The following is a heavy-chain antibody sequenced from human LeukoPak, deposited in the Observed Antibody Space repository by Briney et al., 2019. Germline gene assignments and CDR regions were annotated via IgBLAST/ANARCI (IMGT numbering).Heavy chain of an antibody. Sequence: GGPLIPSCASSGFSFSSAIMCWVRPPPGRGLEWVSLIGSSGDTYYADSVKGRFTISRDNSKNTLYLQMNSLRAEDTAVYYCAKNRPGDVWGKGTTVTVSS. V-gene: IGHV3-23*01. CDR3: AKNRPGDV. CDR2: IGSSGDT. J-gene: IGHJ6*04. CDR1: GFSFSSAI.